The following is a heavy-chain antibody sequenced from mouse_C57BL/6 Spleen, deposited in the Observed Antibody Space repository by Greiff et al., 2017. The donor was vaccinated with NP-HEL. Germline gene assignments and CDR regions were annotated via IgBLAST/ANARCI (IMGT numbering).Heavy chain of an antibody. D-gene: IGHD1-1*01. CDR2: IYPSDSET. Sequence: VQLQQPGAELVRPGSSVKLSCKASGYTFTSYWMDWVKQRPGQGLEWIGNIYPSDSETHYNQKFKDKATLTVDKSSSTAYMQLSSLTSEDSAVYYCARRGSSPPYAMDYWGQGTSVTVSS. CDR1: GYTFTSYW. CDR3: ARRGSSPPYAMDY. V-gene: IGHV1-61*01. J-gene: IGHJ4*01.